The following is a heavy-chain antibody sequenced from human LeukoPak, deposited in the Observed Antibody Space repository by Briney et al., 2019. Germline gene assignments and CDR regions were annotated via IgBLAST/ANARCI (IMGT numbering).Heavy chain of an antibody. CDR2: INAGNGNT. Sequence: ASVKVSCKASGGTFSSYAISWVRQAPGQRLEWMGWINAGNGNTKYSQEFQGRVTITRDTSASTAYMELSSLRSEDMAVYYCARAKLHSGSLDYWGQGTLVTVSS. CDR3: ARAKLHSGSLDY. V-gene: IGHV1-3*03. J-gene: IGHJ4*02. CDR1: GGTFSSYA. D-gene: IGHD3-10*01.